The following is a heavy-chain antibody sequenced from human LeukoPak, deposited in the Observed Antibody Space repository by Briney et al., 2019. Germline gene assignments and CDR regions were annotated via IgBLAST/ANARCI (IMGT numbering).Heavy chain of an antibody. J-gene: IGHJ4*02. V-gene: IGHV3-30*04. CDR2: ISYDGGDK. CDR3: ARERGHYYDSSGYLN. Sequence: PGRSLRLSCAASGFTFSSYAMHWVRQAPGKGLEWVAVISYDGGDKYYADSVKGRFTICRDNSKNTLYLQINSLRAEDTAVYYCARERGHYYDSSGYLNWGQGTLVAVSS. D-gene: IGHD3-22*01. CDR1: GFTFSSYA.